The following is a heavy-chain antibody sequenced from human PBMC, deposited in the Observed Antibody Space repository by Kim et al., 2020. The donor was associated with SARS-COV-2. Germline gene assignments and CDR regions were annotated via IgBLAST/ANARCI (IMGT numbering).Heavy chain of an antibody. Sequence: SETLSLTCAVYGGSFSGYYWSWIRQPPGKGLEWIGEINHSGSTNYNPSLKSRVTISVDTSKNQFSLKLSSVTAADTAVYYCARPPAKITYYYGSGSSGDAFDIWGQGTMVTVSS. J-gene: IGHJ3*02. CDR1: GGSFSGYY. D-gene: IGHD3-10*01. CDR2: INHSGST. CDR3: ARPPAKITYYYGSGSSGDAFDI. V-gene: IGHV4-34*01.